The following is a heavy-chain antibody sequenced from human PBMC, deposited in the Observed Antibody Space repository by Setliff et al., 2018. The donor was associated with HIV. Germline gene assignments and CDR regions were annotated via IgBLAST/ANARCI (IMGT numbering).Heavy chain of an antibody. CDR3: AKGETGVLQGFDY. CDR1: GFNVNNKY. V-gene: IGHV3-7*03. Sequence: GGSLRLSCAASGFNVNNKYMSWVRQAPGKGLEWVAKIKQDGSDKYYVDSVKGRFTISRDNAKNSLYRQMNSLTAEDTAVYYCAKGETGVLQGFDYWGQGTRVTVSS. J-gene: IGHJ4*02. D-gene: IGHD3-16*01. CDR2: IKQDGSDK.